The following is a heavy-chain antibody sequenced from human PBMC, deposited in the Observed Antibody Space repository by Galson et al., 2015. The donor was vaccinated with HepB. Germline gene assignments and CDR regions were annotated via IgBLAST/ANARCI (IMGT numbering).Heavy chain of an antibody. CDR2: ISYDGSNK. J-gene: IGHJ1*01. Sequence: SLRLSCAASGFTFSSYGMHWVRQAPGKGLEWVAVISYDGSNKYYADSVKGRFTISRDNSKNTLYLQMNSLRAEDTAVYYCARDWGGWYGYFQHWGQGTLVTVSS. V-gene: IGHV3-30*03. D-gene: IGHD6-19*01. CDR3: ARDWGGWYGYFQH. CDR1: GFTFSSYG.